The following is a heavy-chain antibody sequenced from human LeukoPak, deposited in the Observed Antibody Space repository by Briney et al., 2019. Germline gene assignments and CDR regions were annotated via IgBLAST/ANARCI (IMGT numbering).Heavy chain of an antibody. V-gene: IGHV3-7*01. CDR2: MTEDGNNE. D-gene: IGHD3-10*01. J-gene: IGHJ3*02. Sequence: GGSLRLSCAASAFTISGYWMSWVRQAPGKGLEWVASMTEDGNNEFYVDSVKGRFTISGDNAKNSLYLQMNSLRAEDTAVYYCARDSSGSYYSSAFDIWGQGTMVTVSS. CDR3: ARDSSGSYYSSAFDI. CDR1: AFTISGYW.